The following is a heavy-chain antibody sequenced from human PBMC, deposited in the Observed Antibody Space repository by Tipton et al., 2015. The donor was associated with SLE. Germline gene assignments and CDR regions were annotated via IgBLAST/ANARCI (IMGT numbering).Heavy chain of an antibody. V-gene: IGHV3-30*04. J-gene: IGHJ4*02. D-gene: IGHD1-26*01. CDR1: GFTFSSYA. CDR3: ARDQLFGATY. Sequence: SLRLSCAASGFTFSSYAMHWVRQAPGKGLAWVAFIGNDGSREDYADSVKGRFTISRDNSKNTLYLQMNSLRAEDTAVYYCARDQLFGATYWGQGTLVTVSS. CDR2: IGNDGSRE.